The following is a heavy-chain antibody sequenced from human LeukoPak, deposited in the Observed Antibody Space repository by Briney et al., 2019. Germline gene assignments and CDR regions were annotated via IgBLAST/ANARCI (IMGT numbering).Heavy chain of an antibody. J-gene: IGHJ3*02. Sequence: PGGSLRLSCAASGFTLDDYAMHWVRQAPGKGLEGVSGISWNSGSIVYGHSVRGRYTISRDNAKNSLYMQMNSMRAENTALYYCAKGLYDILTGYYREGFFIDIWGQGTMVTVSS. CDR2: ISWNSGSI. D-gene: IGHD3-9*01. CDR1: GFTLDDYA. V-gene: IGHV3-9*01. CDR3: AKGLYDILTGYYREGFFIDI.